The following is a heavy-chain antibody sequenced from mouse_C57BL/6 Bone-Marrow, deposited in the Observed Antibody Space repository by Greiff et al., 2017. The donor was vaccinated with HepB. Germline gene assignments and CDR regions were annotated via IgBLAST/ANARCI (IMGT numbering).Heavy chain of an antibody. CDR1: GYTFTSYW. CDR2: IYPGSGST. V-gene: IGHV1-55*01. J-gene: IGHJ2*01. Sequence: VQLQQPGAELVKPGASVKMSCKASGYTFTSYWITWVKQRPGQGLEWIGDIYPGSGSTNYNEKFKSKATLTVDTSSSTAYMQLSSLTSEDSAVYYCARGRSYYRDYFDYWGQGTTLTVSS. CDR3: ARGRSYYRDYFDY. D-gene: IGHD2-14*01.